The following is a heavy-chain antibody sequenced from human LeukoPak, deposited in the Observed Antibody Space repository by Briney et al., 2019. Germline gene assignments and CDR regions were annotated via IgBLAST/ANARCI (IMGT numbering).Heavy chain of an antibody. Sequence: GASVKVSCKASGYTFTSYDINWVRQATGQGLEWMGWMNPNSGNTGYAQKFQGRVTMTRDTSISTAYMELSRLRSDDTAVYYCARDSYGEAANDLDYWGQGTLVTVSS. V-gene: IGHV1-8*01. D-gene: IGHD1-1*01. CDR3: ARDSYGEAANDLDY. CDR1: GYTFTSYD. CDR2: MNPNSGNT. J-gene: IGHJ4*02.